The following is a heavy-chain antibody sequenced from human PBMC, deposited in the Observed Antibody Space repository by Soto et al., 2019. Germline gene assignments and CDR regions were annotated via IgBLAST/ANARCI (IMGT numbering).Heavy chain of an antibody. J-gene: IGHJ4*02. CDR1: GFTFEDYA. V-gene: IGHV3-9*01. CDR3: AKDTHGSSSSFDY. CDR2: ISWNSGSI. Sequence: EVQLVESGGGLVQPGRSLRLSCAASGFTFEDYAMHWVRQAPGKGLEWVSGISWNSGSIGYADSVKGRFTISRDNAKNSLYLQMNSLRAEDTALYYCAKDTHGSSSSFDYWGQGTLVTVSS. D-gene: IGHD6-13*01.